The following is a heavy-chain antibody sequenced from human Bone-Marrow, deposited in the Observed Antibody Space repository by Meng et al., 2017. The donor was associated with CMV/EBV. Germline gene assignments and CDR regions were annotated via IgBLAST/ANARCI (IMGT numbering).Heavy chain of an antibody. CDR2: IHPHRGDT. V-gene: IGHV1-2*02. D-gene: IGHD3-3*01. Sequence: ASVKVSCKASGYTFTAHYFHWVRQAPGQGLEWMGWIHPHRGDTNYAQQFQGRVTLTRDTSINTGYMELSSLRSEDTAVYYCARTYKYPAPHDFWSGYYGYYYYYYGMDVWGQGTTVTVSS. CDR3: ARTYKYPAPHDFWSGYYGYYYYYYGMDV. CDR1: GYTFTAHY. J-gene: IGHJ6*02.